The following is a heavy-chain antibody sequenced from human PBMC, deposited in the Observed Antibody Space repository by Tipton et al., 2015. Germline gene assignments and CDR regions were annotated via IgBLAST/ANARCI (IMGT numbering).Heavy chain of an antibody. Sequence: TLSLTCTVSGGSVTSGTSYWSWIRQPPGKGLEWIGYIYYSGSTNYNPSLKSRVTISVDTSKNQFSLKLSSVTAADTAVYYCARDQGPFYGMDVWGQGTTVIVSS. CDR3: ARDQGPFYGMDV. J-gene: IGHJ6*02. CDR2: IYYSGST. V-gene: IGHV4-61*01. CDR1: GGSVTSGTSY.